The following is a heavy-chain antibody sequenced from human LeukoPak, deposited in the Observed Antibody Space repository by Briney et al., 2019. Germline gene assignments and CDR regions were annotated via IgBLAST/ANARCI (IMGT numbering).Heavy chain of an antibody. CDR2: INHSGST. CDR1: GGSFSGYY. D-gene: IGHD3-9*01. CDR3: ARTRGYDILTGYYVGGSWFDP. Sequence: SETLSLTCAVYGGSFSGYYWSWIRQPPGKGLEWIGEINHSGSTNYNPSLKSRVTISVDTSKNQFSLKLSSVTAADTAVYYCARTRGYDILTGYYVGGSWFDPWGQGTLVTVSS. J-gene: IGHJ5*02. V-gene: IGHV4-34*01.